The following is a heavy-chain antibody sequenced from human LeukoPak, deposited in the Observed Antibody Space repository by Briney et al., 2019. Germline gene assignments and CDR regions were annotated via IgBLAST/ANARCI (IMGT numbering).Heavy chain of an antibody. D-gene: IGHD2-8*01. CDR1: GGSISSNNYF. CDR2: ISSSSSYI. CDR3: AREVTKAFDI. J-gene: IGHJ3*02. Sequence: PSETLSLTCTVSGGSISSNNYFWGWIRQPPGKGLEWVSSISSSSSYIYYADSMKGRFTISRDNAKNSLYLQMNSLRAEDTAVYYCAREVTKAFDIWGQGTMVTVSS. V-gene: IGHV3-21*01.